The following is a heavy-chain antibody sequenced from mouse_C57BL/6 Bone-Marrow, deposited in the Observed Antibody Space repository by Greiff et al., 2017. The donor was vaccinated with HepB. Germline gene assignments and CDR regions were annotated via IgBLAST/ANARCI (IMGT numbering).Heavy chain of an antibody. CDR1: GYTFTSYG. V-gene: IGHV1-81*01. Sequence: VQLQQSGAELVKPGASVKISCKASGYTFTSYGISWVKQRTGQGLEWIGEIYPRSGNTYYNEKFKGKATLTADKSSSTAYMELRSLTSEDSAVYFCARRGGGSSLYWYFDVWGTGTTVTISS. CDR3: ARRGGGSSLYWYFDV. D-gene: IGHD1-1*01. CDR2: IYPRSGNT. J-gene: IGHJ1*03.